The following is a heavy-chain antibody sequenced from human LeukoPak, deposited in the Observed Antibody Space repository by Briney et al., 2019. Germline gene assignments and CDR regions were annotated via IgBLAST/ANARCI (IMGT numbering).Heavy chain of an antibody. Sequence: ASVKVSCKASGYTFTSYYMHWVRQAPGQGLEWMGWINPNSGGTNYAQKFQGRVTMTRDTSISTAYMELSRLRSDDTAVYYCAREIDSGSYWGGYWGQGTLVTVSS. CDR1: GYTFTSYY. CDR3: AREIDSGSYWGGY. V-gene: IGHV1-2*02. D-gene: IGHD1-26*01. CDR2: INPNSGGT. J-gene: IGHJ4*02.